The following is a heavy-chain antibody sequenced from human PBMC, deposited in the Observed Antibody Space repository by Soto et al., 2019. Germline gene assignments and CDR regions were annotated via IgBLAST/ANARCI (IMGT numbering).Heavy chain of an antibody. J-gene: IGHJ4*02. Sequence: QVQLVQSGAEVKKPGASVKVSCKASGYTFTSYDIHWVRQATGQGLEWMGWMQPSTGRTGYAQKFQGRVTMTRDTSINTAYMELTTLTSDHTAFYYCARGVSAGVDYWGQGTLVTVSS. D-gene: IGHD1-26*01. CDR3: ARGVSAGVDY. CDR1: GYTFTSYD. CDR2: MQPSTGRT. V-gene: IGHV1-8*01.